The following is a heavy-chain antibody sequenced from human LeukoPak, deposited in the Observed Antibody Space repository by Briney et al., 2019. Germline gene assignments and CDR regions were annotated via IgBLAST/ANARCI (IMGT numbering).Heavy chain of an antibody. D-gene: IGHD3-10*01. CDR1: GGSISSYY. CDR3: ARLWFGELAYYFDY. CDR2: IYTSGST. Sequence: SETLSLTCTVSGGSISSYYWSWIRQPAGKELEWFGRIYTSGSTNYNPSLKSRVTMSVDTSKNQFSLKLSSVTAADTAVYYCARLWFGELAYYFDYWGQGTLVTVSS. J-gene: IGHJ4*02. V-gene: IGHV4-4*07.